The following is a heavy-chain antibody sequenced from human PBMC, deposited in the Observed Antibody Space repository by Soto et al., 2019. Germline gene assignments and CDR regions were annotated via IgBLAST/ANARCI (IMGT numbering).Heavy chain of an antibody. Sequence: QVQLQQSGPGLVKPSETLSLTCTVSSGPSSSHNWGWIRQSPGRGLEWIGYVYNTGGTSYNPSLKSRVTISADTSANHISLTLSSVTAADTAIYYCVRQGIGNLHGLVDVWGQGTTISV. CDR3: VRQGIGNLHGLVDV. J-gene: IGHJ6*02. CDR2: VYNTGGT. V-gene: IGHV4-59*08. D-gene: IGHD1-1*01. CDR1: SGPSSSHN.